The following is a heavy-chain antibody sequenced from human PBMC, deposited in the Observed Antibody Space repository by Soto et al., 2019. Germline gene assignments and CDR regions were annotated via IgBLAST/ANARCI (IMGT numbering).Heavy chain of an antibody. CDR2: IIPILGIA. V-gene: IGHV1-69*04. CDR1: GGTFSSYT. Sequence: SVKVSCKASGGTFSSYTISWVRQAPGQGLEWMGRIIPILGIANYAQKFQGRVTITADKSTSTAYMELSSLRSEDTAVYYCARDIIVGAILNYYYYGMDVWGQGTTVTVSS. D-gene: IGHD1-26*01. CDR3: ARDIIVGAILNYYYYGMDV. J-gene: IGHJ6*02.